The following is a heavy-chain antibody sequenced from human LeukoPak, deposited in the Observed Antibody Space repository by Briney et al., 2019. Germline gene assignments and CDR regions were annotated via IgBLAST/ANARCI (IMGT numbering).Heavy chain of an antibody. CDR3: ARDLSGSTIAFDI. Sequence: ASVMVSWQASGYTFTGYYMHWGRQAPGQGLEWMGWINPNGDGTNYEQKFQGRVTMTRATSISTAYMELSRLRSDDTAVYYCARDLSGSTIAFDIWGQGTMVTVSS. CDR2: INPNGDGT. J-gene: IGHJ3*02. V-gene: IGHV1-2*02. D-gene: IGHD1-26*01. CDR1: GYTFTGYY.